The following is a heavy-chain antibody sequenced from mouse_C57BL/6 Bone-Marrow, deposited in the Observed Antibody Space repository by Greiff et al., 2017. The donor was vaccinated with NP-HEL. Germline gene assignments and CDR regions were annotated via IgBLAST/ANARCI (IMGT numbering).Heavy chain of an antibody. V-gene: IGHV1-66*01. Sequence: VQLQQSGPELVKPGASVKISCKASGYSFTSYYIHWVKQRPGQGLEWIGWIYPGSGNTKYNEKFKGKATLTADTSSSTAYMQLSSLTSEDSAVYYCARMGDLLWSLGTYFDYWGQGTTLTVSS. D-gene: IGHD2-1*01. J-gene: IGHJ2*01. CDR1: GYSFTSYY. CDR2: IYPGSGNT. CDR3: ARMGDLLWSLGTYFDY.